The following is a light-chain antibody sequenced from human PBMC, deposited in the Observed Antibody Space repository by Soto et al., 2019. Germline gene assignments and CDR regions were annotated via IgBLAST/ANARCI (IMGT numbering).Light chain of an antibody. CDR3: LQKYFYPFT. J-gene: IGKJ3*01. Sequence: AIQMTQSPSSLSASVGDRVTISCRASQGIRNDLDWFQQKPGKAPKLLIYVASNLRSGVPARFSGSGSGTDFTLTISSLQPEAFATYYCLQKYFYPFTLGPGTKVDIK. V-gene: IGKV1-6*01. CDR2: VAS. CDR1: QGIRND.